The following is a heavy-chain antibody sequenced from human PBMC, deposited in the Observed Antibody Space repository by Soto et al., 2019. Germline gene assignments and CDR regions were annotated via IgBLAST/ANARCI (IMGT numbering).Heavy chain of an antibody. V-gene: IGHV3-74*03. CDR3: ARDLGGPDY. D-gene: IGHD3-16*01. CDR2: LSSDGFGA. CDR1: DFSLSPYW. J-gene: IGHJ4*02. Sequence: GGSLRLSCAASDFSLSPYWMHWVRQVPGRGLEWVARLSSDGFGAAYADSVKGRFFISRDIARNTPSLQMNSLRADDTAVYYCARDLGGPDYWGRGTSVTV.